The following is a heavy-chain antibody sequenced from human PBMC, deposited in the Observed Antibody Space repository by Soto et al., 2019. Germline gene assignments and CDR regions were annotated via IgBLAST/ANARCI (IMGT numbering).Heavy chain of an antibody. V-gene: IGHV1-3*04. Sequence: ASVKVSCKASGYTFTAYGIHWVRQAPGQRLEWMGWINTGNGHTKYSQKFQGRVTITRDTSARTAYMELNSLRSEDTAVYYCASGGYDFWSGLDSWGQGTLVTVSS. D-gene: IGHD3-3*01. J-gene: IGHJ4*02. CDR1: GYTFTAYG. CDR2: INTGNGHT. CDR3: ASGGYDFWSGLDS.